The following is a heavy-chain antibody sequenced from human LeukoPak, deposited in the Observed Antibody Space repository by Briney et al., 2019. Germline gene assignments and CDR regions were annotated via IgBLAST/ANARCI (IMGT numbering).Heavy chain of an antibody. CDR1: GFTFKSYA. V-gene: IGHV3-23*01. D-gene: IGHD6-19*01. CDR2: IGGSGGRT. Sequence: PGGSLRLFCAASGFTFKSYAMNWVRQAPGKGLEWVSSIGGSGGRTYYADSVTGRFTISRDNSKNTVYLQMNSLRAADTAVYYCAKGRIAVALYYGMDVRGQGTTVTVFS. J-gene: IGHJ6*02. CDR3: AKGRIAVALYYGMDV.